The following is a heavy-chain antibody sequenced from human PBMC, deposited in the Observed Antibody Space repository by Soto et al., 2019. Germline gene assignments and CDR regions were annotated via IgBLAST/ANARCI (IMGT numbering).Heavy chain of an antibody. J-gene: IGHJ6*02. D-gene: IGHD1-26*01. CDR3: ARDLKWADHHFYYGIDI. CDR2: MSLDGSNQ. CDR1: GFTFGDYA. V-gene: IGHV3-30-3*01. Sequence: GSLRLSCAASGFTFGDYAMHWVRQAAGKGLDWVAVMSLDGSNQYYADSVKGRFTISIDNSKSTLYLQMNSLTTEDTGVYFCARDLKWADHHFYYGIDIWGQGTPVTVS.